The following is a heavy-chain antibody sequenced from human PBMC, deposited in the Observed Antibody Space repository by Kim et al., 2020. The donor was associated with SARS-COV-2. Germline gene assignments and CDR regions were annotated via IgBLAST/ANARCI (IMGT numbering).Heavy chain of an antibody. D-gene: IGHD5-12*01. CDR2: IIPILGIA. V-gene: IGHV1-69*04. CDR3: ARGSGQMAPVDGDDY. J-gene: IGHJ4*02. CDR1: GGTVSNYG. Sequence: SVKVSCKASGGTVSNYGISWVRQAPGQGLEWMGMIIPILGIAKYAQKFRGKVTITADKSTSTAYMELSSLRSEDTAVYYCARGSGQMAPVDGDDYWGQG.